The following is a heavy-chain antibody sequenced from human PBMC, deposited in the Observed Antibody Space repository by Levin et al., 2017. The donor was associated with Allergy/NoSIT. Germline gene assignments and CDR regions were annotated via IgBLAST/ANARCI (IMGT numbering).Heavy chain of an antibody. CDR1: GLTFSSYA. V-gene: IGHV3-23*01. D-gene: IGHD2-15*01. CDR2: ISGSGGST. CDR3: AKDSLHEEVSANFWYFDL. Sequence: GGSLRLSCAASGLTFSSYAVNWVRRAPGKGLEWVSVISGSGGSTFYADSVKGRFTISRDNSKNTVFLQMHSLRVEDTALYYCAKDSLHEEVSANFWYFDLWGRGTLVTVSS. J-gene: IGHJ2*01.